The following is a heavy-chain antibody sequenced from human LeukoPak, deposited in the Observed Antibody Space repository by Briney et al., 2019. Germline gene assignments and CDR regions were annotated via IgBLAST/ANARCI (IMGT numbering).Heavy chain of an antibody. D-gene: IGHD2-15*01. Sequence: GASVKVSCKASGYTFTGYYMHWVRQAPGQGLEWMGWINPNSGGTNYAQKFQGRVTMTRDTSLSTAYMELSRLRSDDTAVYYCARDPWYCSGGSCYSLKNRYYFDYWGQGTLVTVSS. CDR2: INPNSGGT. J-gene: IGHJ4*02. V-gene: IGHV1-2*02. CDR3: ARDPWYCSGGSCYSLKNRYYFDY. CDR1: GYTFTGYY.